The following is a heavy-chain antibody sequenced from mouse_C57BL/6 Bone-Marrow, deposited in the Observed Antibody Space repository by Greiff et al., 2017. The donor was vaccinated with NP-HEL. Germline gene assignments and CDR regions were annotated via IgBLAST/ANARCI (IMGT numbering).Heavy chain of an antibody. V-gene: IGHV1-26*01. J-gene: IGHJ1*03. CDR2: INPNNGGT. D-gene: IGHD4-1*01. CDR3: ASSSNWVLPYWYFDV. CDR1: GYTFTDYY. Sequence: EVQLQQSGPELVKPGASVKISCKASGYTFTDYYMNWVKQSHGKSLEWIGDINPNNGGTSYNQKFKGKATLTVDKSSSTAYMELRSLTSEDSAVYYCASSSNWVLPYWYFDVWGTGTTVTVSS.